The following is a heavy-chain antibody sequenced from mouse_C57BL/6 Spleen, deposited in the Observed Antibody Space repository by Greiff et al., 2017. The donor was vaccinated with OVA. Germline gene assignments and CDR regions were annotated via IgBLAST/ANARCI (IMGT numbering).Heavy chain of an antibody. D-gene: IGHD2-12*01. CDR2: INPNNGGT. CDR3: ARGGGRPYAMDY. Sequence: EVQLQQSGPELVKPGASVKMSCKASGYTFTDYNMHWVKQSHGKSLEWIGYINPNNGGTSYNQKFKGKATLTVNKSSSTAYMELRSLTSKDSAVYYCARGGGRPYAMDYWGQGTSVTVSS. CDR1: GYTFTDYN. J-gene: IGHJ4*01. V-gene: IGHV1-22*01.